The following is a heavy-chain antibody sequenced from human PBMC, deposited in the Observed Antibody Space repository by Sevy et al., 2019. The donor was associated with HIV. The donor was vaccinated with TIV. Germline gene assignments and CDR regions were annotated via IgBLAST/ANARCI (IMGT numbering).Heavy chain of an antibody. Sequence: GGSLRLSCAASGFTFSNAWMSWVRQAPGKGLEWVGRIKSKTDGGTTDYAAPVKGRFTISSDDSKNTLYLQMNSLKTEDTAVYYCTTSLSGDGLLSSYYYYGMDVWGQGTTVTVSS. CDR2: IKSKTDGGTT. CDR1: GFTFSNAW. J-gene: IGHJ6*02. D-gene: IGHD7-27*01. CDR3: TTSLSGDGLLSSYYYYGMDV. V-gene: IGHV3-15*01.